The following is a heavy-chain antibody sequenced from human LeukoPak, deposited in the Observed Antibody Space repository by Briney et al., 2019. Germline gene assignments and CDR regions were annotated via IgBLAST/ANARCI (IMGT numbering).Heavy chain of an antibody. V-gene: IGHV3-23*01. CDR1: GFTFSSYA. D-gene: IGHD3-22*01. CDR3: AKEGYYYDSSGYYSY. J-gene: IGHJ4*02. CDR2: ISGSGSST. Sequence: GGSLRLSCAASGFTFSSYAMSWVRQAPGKGLEWXSAISGSGSSTYYADSVKGRVTISRDNSKNTLYLQMNSLRAEDTAVYYCAKEGYYYDSSGYYSYWGQGTLVTVSS.